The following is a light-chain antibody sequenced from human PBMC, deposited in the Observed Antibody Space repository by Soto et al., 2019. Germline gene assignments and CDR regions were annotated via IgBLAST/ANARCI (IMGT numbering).Light chain of an antibody. CDR2: DVS. J-gene: IGLJ2*01. CDR1: SSDVGGYNY. V-gene: IGLV2-11*01. Sequence: QSALTQPRSVSGSPGESVTISCTGTSSDVGGYNYVSWYQQHPGKAPKLMIYDVSKRPSGVPDRFSGSKSGNTASLTISGLQSEDESDYYCCSYEGTYTLVFGGWTKLTVL. CDR3: CSYEGTYTLV.